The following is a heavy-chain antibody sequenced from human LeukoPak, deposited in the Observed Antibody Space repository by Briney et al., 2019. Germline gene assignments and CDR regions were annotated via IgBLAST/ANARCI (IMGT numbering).Heavy chain of an antibody. J-gene: IGHJ3*02. CDR3: ARALPPMVRGVIDAFDI. CDR2: IHYSGST. Sequence: PSETLSLTCTVSGGSISSYYWSWIRQPPGKGLEWIGYIHYSGSTNYNPSLKSRVTISVDTSKNQFSLKLSSVTAADTAVYYCARALPPMVRGVIDAFDIWGQGTMVTVSS. CDR1: GGSISSYY. V-gene: IGHV4-59*08. D-gene: IGHD3-10*01.